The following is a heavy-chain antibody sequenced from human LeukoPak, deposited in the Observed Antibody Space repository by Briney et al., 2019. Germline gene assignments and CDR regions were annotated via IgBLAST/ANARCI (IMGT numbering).Heavy chain of an antibody. CDR1: GFTFSDYY. V-gene: IGHV3-11*06. CDR3: GRDPVDY. CDR2: IPNTSSYT. Sequence: GGSLRLSCAASGFTFSDYYMSWIRQAPGKGLEWVSYIPNTSSYTSYADSVRGRFTISRDNAKNSLFLQMNSLRVEDTAVYYCGRDPVDYWGQGTLVTVSS. J-gene: IGHJ4*02.